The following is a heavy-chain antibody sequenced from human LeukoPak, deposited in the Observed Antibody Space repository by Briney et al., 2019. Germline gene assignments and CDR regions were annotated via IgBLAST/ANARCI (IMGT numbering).Heavy chain of an antibody. CDR2: ISYDGGDK. CDR1: GFTFSSYG. Sequence: GGSLRLSCAASGFTFSSYGMHWVRQAPGKGLEWVAVISYDGGDKKYADSVKGRFIISRDNSKNTLYLQMNSLRAEDTAVFYCAKDKDIGGADYYFDHWGQGTLVTVSS. J-gene: IGHJ4*02. V-gene: IGHV3-30*18. CDR3: AKDKDIGGADYYFDH. D-gene: IGHD1-26*01.